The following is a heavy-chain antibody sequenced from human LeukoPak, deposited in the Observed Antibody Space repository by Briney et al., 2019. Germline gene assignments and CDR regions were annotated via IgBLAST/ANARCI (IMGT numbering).Heavy chain of an antibody. Sequence: GGSLRLSCAASGFTFSSYAMSWVRQAPGKGLEWVSAIGTSGGTTYYADSVKGRFIISRDNSKNTLYLQMNNLRAEDTAVYYCAKGSDLIVGATIADYWGQGTLVTVSS. CDR3: AKGSDLIVGATIADY. D-gene: IGHD1-26*01. J-gene: IGHJ4*02. CDR2: IGTSGGTT. V-gene: IGHV3-23*01. CDR1: GFTFSSYA.